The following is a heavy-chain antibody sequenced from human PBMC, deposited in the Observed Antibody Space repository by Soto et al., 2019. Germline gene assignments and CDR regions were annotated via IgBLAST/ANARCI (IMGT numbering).Heavy chain of an antibody. D-gene: IGHD6-6*01. CDR3: ARRSSSSLGSLFDP. Sequence: SETLSLTCAVYGGSFSGYNWSWIRHPPGKGLEWIGEINHSGSTNYNPSLKSRVTISVDTSKNQFSLKLSSVTPTDTAVYYCARRSSSSLGSLFDPWGRGILVTAPQ. CDR2: INHSGST. CDR1: GGSFSGYN. J-gene: IGHJ5*02. V-gene: IGHV4-34*01.